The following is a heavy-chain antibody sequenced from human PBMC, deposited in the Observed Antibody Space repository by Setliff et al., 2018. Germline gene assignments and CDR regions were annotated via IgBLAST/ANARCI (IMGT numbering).Heavy chain of an antibody. CDR2: INHRGFT. D-gene: IGHD6-6*01. CDR3: ARGRIAERPEAIDY. V-gene: IGHV4-34*01. CDR1: GESFDNHY. Sequence: SETLSLTCAVYGESFDNHYWTWIRQPPRERLEWIGEINHRGFTDYKPSLKSRLTMSVDTSRNQFSLNLGSVTAADTGVYYCARGRIAERPEAIDYWGQGTPVTVSS. J-gene: IGHJ4*02.